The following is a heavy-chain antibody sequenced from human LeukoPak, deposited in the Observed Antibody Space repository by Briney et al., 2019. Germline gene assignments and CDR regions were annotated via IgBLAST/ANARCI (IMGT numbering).Heavy chain of an antibody. J-gene: IGHJ3*02. CDR2: IYYSGST. D-gene: IGHD5-18*01. Sequence: PSETLSLTCTVSGGSISSSSYYWGWIRQPPGKGLEWIGYIYYSGSTNYNPSLKSRVTISVDTSKNQFSLKLSSVTAADTAVYYCARAGRRGYSYGYDAFDIWGQGTMVTVSS. V-gene: IGHV4-61*05. CDR1: GGSISSSSYY. CDR3: ARAGRRGYSYGYDAFDI.